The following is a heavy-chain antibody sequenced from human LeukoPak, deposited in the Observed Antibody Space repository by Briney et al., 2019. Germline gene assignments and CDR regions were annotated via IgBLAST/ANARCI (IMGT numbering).Heavy chain of an antibody. J-gene: IGHJ4*02. CDR2: ISAYNGNT. V-gene: IGHV1-18*01. CDR1: GYTFTSYG. CDR3: VHVRDGYNFDY. D-gene: IGHD5-24*01. Sequence: ASVKVSCKASGYTFTSYGISWVRQAPGQGLEWMGWISAYNGNTNYAQKLQGRVTMTTDTSTSTAYMELRSLRSDDTAVYYCVHVRDGYNFDYWGQGTLVTVSS.